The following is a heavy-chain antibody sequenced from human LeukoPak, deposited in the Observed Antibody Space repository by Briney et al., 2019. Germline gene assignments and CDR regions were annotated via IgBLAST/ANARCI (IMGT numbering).Heavy chain of an antibody. J-gene: IGHJ4*02. CDR1: GVSMRNHY. Sequence: PSETLSLTCTVSGVSMRNHYWSWIRQPPGKGLEWIGYIYDSETTNYNPSLKSRVTMSLDTSKNQFSLKLSSVTAADTALYYCASRPGGSTWYGVFDYWSRGTLVTVSS. CDR2: IYDSETT. V-gene: IGHV4-59*11. D-gene: IGHD6-13*01. CDR3: ASRPGGSTWYGVFDY.